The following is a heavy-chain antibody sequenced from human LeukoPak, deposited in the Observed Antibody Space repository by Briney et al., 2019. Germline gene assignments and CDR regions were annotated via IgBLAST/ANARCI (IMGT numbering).Heavy chain of an antibody. CDR2: ISYDGSNK. V-gene: IGHV3-30-3*01. D-gene: IGHD3-9*01. Sequence: GGSLRLSCAASGFTFSSYAMHWVRQAPGKGLEWVAVISYDGSNKYYADSVKGRFTISRDNSKNTLYLQMNSLRAEDTAVYYCARDITYYDILTGYWTHDLFDYWGQGTLVTVSS. J-gene: IGHJ4*02. CDR1: GFTFSSYA. CDR3: ARDITYYDILTGYWTHDLFDY.